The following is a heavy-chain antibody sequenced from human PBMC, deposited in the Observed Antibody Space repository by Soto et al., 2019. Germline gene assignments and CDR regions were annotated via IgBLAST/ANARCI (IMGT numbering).Heavy chain of an antibody. CDR3: ARGGGVGVAGSAAFDM. J-gene: IGHJ3*02. D-gene: IGHD3-3*01. Sequence: QLHLVQSGAVVKKPGASVTVSCSASGYPVTAYYMHWVRQAPGRGLEWMGGINPATGAAKYTQTFRCRVTMTRDPSTSTVFMELGGLTSGDPAVFSGARGGGVGVAGSAAFDMWGQGTLVTVSS. V-gene: IGHV1-2*02. CDR1: GYPVTAYY. CDR2: INPATGAA.